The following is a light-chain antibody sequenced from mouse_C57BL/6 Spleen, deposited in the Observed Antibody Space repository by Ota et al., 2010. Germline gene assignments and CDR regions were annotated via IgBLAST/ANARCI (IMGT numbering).Light chain of an antibody. CDR2: DTS. CDR1: SSVSY. CDR3: QQWSSYPPT. Sequence: QIVLTQSPAIMSASPGEKVTMTCSASSSVSYMYWYQQKPGSPPRLLIYDTSNLASGVPVRFSGSGSGTSYSLTISRMEAEDAATYYCQQWSSYPPTFGGGTKLEIK. J-gene: IGKJ2*01. V-gene: IGKV4-55*01.